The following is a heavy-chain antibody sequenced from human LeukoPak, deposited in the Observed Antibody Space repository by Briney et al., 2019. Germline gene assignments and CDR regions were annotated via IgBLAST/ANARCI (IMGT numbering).Heavy chain of an antibody. Sequence: PGGSLRLSCAASGFTFSSYWMTWVRQAPGKGLERVANIKQDGSEKYYVDSVKGRFTISRDNAKNSLYLQMNSPRAEDTAVYYCARLYCSSISCYYGYWGQGTLVTVSS. CDR3: ARLYCSSISCYYGY. CDR2: IKQDGSEK. J-gene: IGHJ4*02. D-gene: IGHD2-2*01. V-gene: IGHV3-7*03. CDR1: GFTFSSYW.